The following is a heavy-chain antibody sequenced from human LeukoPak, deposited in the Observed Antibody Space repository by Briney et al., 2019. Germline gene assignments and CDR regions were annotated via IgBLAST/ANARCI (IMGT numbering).Heavy chain of an antibody. CDR1: GFTFDDYA. CDR3: AKEGDHDAFDI. V-gene: IGHV3-9*01. D-gene: IGHD2-21*02. Sequence: PGGSLRLSCAASGFTFDDYAMHWVRQAPGKGLEWVSGISWNSGSIGYADSVKGRFTISRDNAKNSLYLQMNSLRAEDTALYYRAKEGDHDAFDIWGQGTMVTVSS. J-gene: IGHJ3*02. CDR2: ISWNSGSI.